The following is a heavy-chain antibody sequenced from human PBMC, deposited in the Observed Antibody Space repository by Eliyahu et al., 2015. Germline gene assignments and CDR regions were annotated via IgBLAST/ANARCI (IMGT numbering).Heavy chain of an antibody. CDR3: ARGDVVVTAVLIPGHAFDI. CDR1: GYTFTSXG. Sequence: QVQLVQSGAEVKKPGASVKVSCKASGYTFTSXGIXWVRQAPGQGLEWMGWISAYNGNTNYAQKLQGRVTMTTDTSTSTAYMELRSLRSDDTAVYYCARGDVVVTAVLIPGHAFDIWGQGTMVTVSS. V-gene: IGHV1-18*04. CDR2: ISAYNGNT. D-gene: IGHD2-21*02. J-gene: IGHJ3*02.